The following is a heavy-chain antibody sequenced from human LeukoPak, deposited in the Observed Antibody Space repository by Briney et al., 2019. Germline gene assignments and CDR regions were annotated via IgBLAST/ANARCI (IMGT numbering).Heavy chain of an antibody. CDR2: IYNSGST. CDR1: GAFLNTGDYY. CDR3: ARGAPPDS. V-gene: IGHV4-31*03. Sequence: PSETLSLTCIVSGAFLNTGDYYWNWIRQHPGKGLEWIGYIYNSGSTYYNPSLKSRVTISVDTSKNHFSLRLTSVTAADSAVYYCARGAPPDSWGQGTLVTVSS. J-gene: IGHJ4*02.